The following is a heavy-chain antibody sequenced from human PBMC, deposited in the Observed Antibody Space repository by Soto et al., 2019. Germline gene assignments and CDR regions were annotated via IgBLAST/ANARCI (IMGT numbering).Heavy chain of an antibody. V-gene: IGHV4-34*01. Sequence: QVQLQQWGAGLLKPSETLSLTCAVYGGSFSGYYWSWIRQPPGKGLEWIGEINHSGSTNYNPSLKSRVTISVDTSKNQLSLKLSSVTAADTAVYYCASAYYYDSSGYYYGYWGQGTLVTVSS. CDR2: INHSGST. CDR3: ASAYYYDSSGYYYGY. J-gene: IGHJ4*02. CDR1: GGSFSGYY. D-gene: IGHD3-22*01.